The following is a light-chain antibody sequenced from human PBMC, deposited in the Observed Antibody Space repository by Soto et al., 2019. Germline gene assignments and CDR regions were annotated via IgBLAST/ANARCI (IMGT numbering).Light chain of an antibody. CDR3: QQYNGYSRT. CDR2: KAS. J-gene: IGKJ1*01. CDR1: QSISSW. V-gene: IGKV1-5*03. Sequence: DIQMTPSPSTLSASVGDRVTITCRASQSISSWLAWYQQKPGKAPKLLIYKASSLESGVPSRFSGSGSGTEFTLTISSMQPDDFATFYCQQYNGYSRTFGQGTKVDIK.